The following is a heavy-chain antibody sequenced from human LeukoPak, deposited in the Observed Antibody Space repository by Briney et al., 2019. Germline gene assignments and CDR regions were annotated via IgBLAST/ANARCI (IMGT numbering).Heavy chain of an antibody. CDR1: GFTFSSYG. CDR2: IRYDGSNK. Sequence: GGSLRLSCAASGFTFSSYGMHWVRQAPGKGLEWVAFIRYDGSNKYYADSVKGRFTISRDNSKNTLYLQMNSLRAEDTAVYYCAGTYYYDSSGYPHWGQGTLVTVSS. CDR3: AGTYYYDSSGYPH. D-gene: IGHD3-22*01. V-gene: IGHV3-30*02. J-gene: IGHJ4*02.